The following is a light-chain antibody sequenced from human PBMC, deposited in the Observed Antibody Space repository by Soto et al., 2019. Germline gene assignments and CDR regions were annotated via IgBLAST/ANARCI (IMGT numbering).Light chain of an antibody. J-gene: IGKJ4*01. V-gene: IGKV2D-29*01. CDR3: MQSVQFPRT. CDR2: EVS. Sequence: DIVMTQTPLSLSVTPGQPASISCKSSQSLLGSDGKTYLSWYLQKPGHPPQLLIFEVSNHFSGVSDWFSGWGSGTDSTQNISGVGAEDVGVYYCMQSVQFPRTFGGGTKVDIK. CDR1: QSLLGSDGKTY.